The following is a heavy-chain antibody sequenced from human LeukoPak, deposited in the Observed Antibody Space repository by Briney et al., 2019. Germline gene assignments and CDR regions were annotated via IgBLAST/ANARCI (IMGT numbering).Heavy chain of an antibody. Sequence: SETLSLTCTVSGGSISSSSYYWGWIRQPPGKGLEWIGEIFHSGSTNYNAALKSRVTISLDESNDRFSLEVTSVTAADTGVYYCARKGSDTWLTFWFDSWGQGTLVTVPS. D-gene: IGHD1-26*01. V-gene: IGHV4-39*07. J-gene: IGHJ5*01. CDR2: IFHSGST. CDR1: GGSISSSSYY. CDR3: ARKGSDTWLTFWFDS.